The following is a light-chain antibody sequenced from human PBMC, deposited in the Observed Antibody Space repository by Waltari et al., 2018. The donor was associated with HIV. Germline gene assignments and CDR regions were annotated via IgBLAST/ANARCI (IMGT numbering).Light chain of an antibody. CDR1: QDITTS. J-gene: IGKJ3*01. Sequence: IQMTQSPSSLSASVGSRVTITCQASQDITTSLNWYQQKPGKTPKLLINDASNLETGVPSRFTGSGSGTEFTFTISSLQPEDIATYYCQQFENLPFTFGPGTKVDLK. V-gene: IGKV1-33*01. CDR2: DAS. CDR3: QQFENLPFT.